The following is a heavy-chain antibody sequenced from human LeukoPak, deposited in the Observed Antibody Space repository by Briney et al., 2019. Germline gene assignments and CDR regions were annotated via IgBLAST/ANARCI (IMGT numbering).Heavy chain of an antibody. CDR1: GGSISTYY. D-gene: IGHD6-13*01. V-gene: IGHV4-59*01. J-gene: IGHJ4*02. CDR3: ARDAAAGSDY. Sequence: PSETLSLTCTVSGGSISTYYWNWIRQPPGKGLEWIAYFYYSGSTNYNPSLKSRVTISIDTSKNQFSLKLSSVTAADTAVYYCARDAAAGSDYWGQGTLVTVSS. CDR2: FYYSGST.